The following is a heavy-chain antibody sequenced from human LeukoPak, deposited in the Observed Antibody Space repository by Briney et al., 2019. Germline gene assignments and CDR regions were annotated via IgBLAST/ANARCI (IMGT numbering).Heavy chain of an antibody. CDR2: ISSSSSLL. D-gene: IGHD5-12*01. Sequence: GGSLRLSCAASGFTFSSYAMNWVRQAPGRGLEWVSYISSSSSLLYYADSVKGRFTISRDNAKNSLYLQMNSLRDEDTAVYYCARDGPGGGYDSDYWGQGTLVIVSS. J-gene: IGHJ4*02. CDR3: ARDGPGGGYDSDY. CDR1: GFTFSSYA. V-gene: IGHV3-48*02.